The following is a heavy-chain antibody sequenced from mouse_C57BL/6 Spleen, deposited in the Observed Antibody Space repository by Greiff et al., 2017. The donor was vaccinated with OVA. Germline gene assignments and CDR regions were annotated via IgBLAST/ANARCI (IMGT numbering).Heavy chain of an antibody. CDR3: AREAYYSNYWYFDV. Sequence: EVKVEESGGGLVKPGGSLKLSCAASGFTFSSYTMSWVRQTPEKRLEWVATISGGGGNTYYPDSVKGRFTISRDNAKNTLYLQMSSLRSEDTALYYCAREAYYSNYWYFDVWGTGTTVTVSS. CDR1: GFTFSSYT. CDR2: ISGGGGNT. D-gene: IGHD2-5*01. J-gene: IGHJ1*03. V-gene: IGHV5-9*01.